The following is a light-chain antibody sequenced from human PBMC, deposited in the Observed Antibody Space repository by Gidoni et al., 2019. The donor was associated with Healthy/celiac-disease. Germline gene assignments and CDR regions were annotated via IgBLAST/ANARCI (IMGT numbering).Light chain of an antibody. Sequence: QSVLTQPPSASGTPGQRVTISCSGSSPNIGSNYVYWYQQLPGTAPKLLIYSNNQRPSGVPDRFSGSKSGTSASLAISGLRSEDEADYYCAAWDDSLSGLVVFGGGTKLTVL. V-gene: IGLV1-47*02. CDR3: AAWDDSLSGLVV. J-gene: IGLJ2*01. CDR2: SNN. CDR1: SPNIGSNY.